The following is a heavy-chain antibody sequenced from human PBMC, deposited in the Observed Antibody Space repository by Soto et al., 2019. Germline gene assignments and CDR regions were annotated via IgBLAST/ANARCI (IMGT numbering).Heavy chain of an antibody. J-gene: IGHJ4*02. CDR2: IKQDGSEK. Sequence: EVQLVESGGGLVQPGGSLRLSCAASGFTFSSYWMSWVRQAPGKGLEWVANIKQDGSEKYYVDSVKGRFTISRDNAKNPLYLQMNSLRAEDTAVYHCARDPPHGSSYFDYWGQGTLVTVSS. CDR3: ARDPPHGSSYFDY. CDR1: GFTFSSYW. D-gene: IGHD6-6*01. V-gene: IGHV3-7*01.